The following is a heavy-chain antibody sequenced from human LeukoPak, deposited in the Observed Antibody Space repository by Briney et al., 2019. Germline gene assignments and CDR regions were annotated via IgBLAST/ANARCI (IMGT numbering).Heavy chain of an antibody. CDR1: GFTFSSYG. CDR3: AKVYGSGSYYEYYYYMDV. V-gene: IGHV3-30*02. CDR2: IRYDGSNK. D-gene: IGHD3-10*01. J-gene: IGHJ6*03. Sequence: GGSLRLSCAASGFTFSSYGMHWVRQAPGKGLEWVAFIRYDGSNKYYADSVKGRFTISRDNSKNTLYLQMNSLRAEDTAVYYCAKVYGSGSYYEYYYYMDVWGKGTTVTISS.